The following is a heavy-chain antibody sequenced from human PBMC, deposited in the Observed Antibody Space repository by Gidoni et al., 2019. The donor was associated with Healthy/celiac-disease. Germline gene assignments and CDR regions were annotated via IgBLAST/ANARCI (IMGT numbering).Heavy chain of an antibody. CDR2: ISYDGSNK. CDR3: ARGAYTWIQPIDY. CDR1: GFPFSNYG. D-gene: IGHD5-18*01. J-gene: IGHJ4*02. Sequence: QVQLVESGGGVVQPGRSLRLSCAASGFPFSNYGMHWVRQAPGKGLEWVAVISYDGSNKYYADSVKGRFTISRDNSKNTLYLQMNSLRAEDTAVYYCARGAYTWIQPIDYWGQGTLVTVTS. V-gene: IGHV3-30*03.